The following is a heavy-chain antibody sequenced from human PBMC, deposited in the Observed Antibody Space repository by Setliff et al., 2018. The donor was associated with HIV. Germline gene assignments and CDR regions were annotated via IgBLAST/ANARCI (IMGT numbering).Heavy chain of an antibody. D-gene: IGHD5-12*01. CDR2: IYYSGYS. J-gene: IGHJ4*02. V-gene: IGHV4-59*11. CDR3: ARRTNGYAALDY. Sequence: LSLTCAVSGGSISSHYWSWIRQPPGKGLEWIGYIYYSGYSNYNPSLKSRVTMSVDTSKTQVSLRLSSVTAADTAVYFCARRTNGYAALDYWGQGTLVTVSS. CDR1: GGSISSHY.